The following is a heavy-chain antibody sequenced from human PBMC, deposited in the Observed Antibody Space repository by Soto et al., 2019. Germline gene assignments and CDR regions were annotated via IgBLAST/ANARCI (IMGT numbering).Heavy chain of an antibody. J-gene: IGHJ3*02. D-gene: IGHD3-22*01. CDR3: AKADDSSGYYSGDAFDI. CDR1: GFTFSSYA. CDR2: ISGSGGST. V-gene: IGHV3-23*01. Sequence: GGSLRLSCAASGFTFSSYAMSWVRQAPGKGLEWVSAISGSGGSTYYADSVKGRFTISRDNSKNTLYLQMNSLRAEDTAVYYCAKADDSSGYYSGDAFDIWGQGTMVTVSS.